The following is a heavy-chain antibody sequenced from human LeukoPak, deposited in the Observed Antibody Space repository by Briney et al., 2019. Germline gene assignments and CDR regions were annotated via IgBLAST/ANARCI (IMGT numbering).Heavy chain of an antibody. V-gene: IGHV1-2*02. CDR1: GFTFTAYY. J-gene: IGHJ2*01. D-gene: IGHD1-14*01. Sequence: ASVKVSCKASGFTFTAYYIHWVRQAPGQGLEWMGWINPNSGGTNYAQKFQGRVTMTRDTSISTTYMELSRLRSDDTAVYYCAREADTTTRYFDLWGRGTLVIVSS. CDR2: INPNSGGT. CDR3: AREADTTTRYFDL.